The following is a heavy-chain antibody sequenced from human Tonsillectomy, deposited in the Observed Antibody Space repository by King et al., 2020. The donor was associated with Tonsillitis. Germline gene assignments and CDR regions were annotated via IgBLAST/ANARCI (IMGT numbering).Heavy chain of an antibody. V-gene: IGHV3-23*04. CDR3: AKDVAVAGGVLYFDY. CDR2: VSGSGGSA. J-gene: IGHJ4*02. Sequence: VQLVESGGGLVQPGGSLRLSCAASGFTFSSYAMSWVRQAPGAGLEWGSAVSGSGGSAVDADSVKGRFTISRDNSKNTLHLQMKSLRAEDTAVYYCAKDVAVAGGVLYFDYWGQGTLVTVSS. D-gene: IGHD6-19*01. CDR1: GFTFSSYA.